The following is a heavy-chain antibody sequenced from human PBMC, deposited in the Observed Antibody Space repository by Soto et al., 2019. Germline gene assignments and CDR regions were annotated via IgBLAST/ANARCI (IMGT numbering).Heavy chain of an antibody. V-gene: IGHV4-31*03. D-gene: IGHD4-17*01. CDR1: GDSINNGDCY. J-gene: IGHJ3*02. CDR3: AREKEDDSGDYNAFDI. CDR2: IYYSGTK. Sequence: LSLTCTVSGDSINNGDCYWSWLRQLPGKGLEWIGYIYYSGTKYYNPSLKSRVSMSVDTSKNQFSLNLTSVTAADTAVYYCAREKEDDSGDYNAFDIWGQGTVVTVSS.